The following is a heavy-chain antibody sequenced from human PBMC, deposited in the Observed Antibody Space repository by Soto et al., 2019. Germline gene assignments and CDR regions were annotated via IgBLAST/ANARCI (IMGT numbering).Heavy chain of an antibody. J-gene: IGHJ4*02. CDR1: GYTFTSYD. Sequence: SVKVSCKASGYTFTSYDINWVRQAIGQGLEWMGWMNPNSGNTGYAQKFQGRVTMTRNTSISTAYMELSSLRSEDTAVYYCARVDTAMVRGLPACWGQGTLVTVSS. D-gene: IGHD5-18*01. CDR2: MNPNSGNT. V-gene: IGHV1-8*01. CDR3: ARVDTAMVRGLPAC.